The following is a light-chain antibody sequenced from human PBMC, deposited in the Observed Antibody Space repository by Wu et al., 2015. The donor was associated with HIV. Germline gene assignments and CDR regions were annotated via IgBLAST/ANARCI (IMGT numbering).Light chain of an antibody. CDR1: QSVRDD. Sequence: EIVMTQSPATLSVSPGERVTLSCRASQSVRDDLAWYQQKPGLAPRLLIYDISNRPNGVPDRFVGSGSGTDFTLTITRLESEDFAIYYCQEYGISPTFGQGTE. V-gene: IGKV3D-15*01. CDR3: QEYGISPT. J-gene: IGKJ1*01. CDR2: DIS.